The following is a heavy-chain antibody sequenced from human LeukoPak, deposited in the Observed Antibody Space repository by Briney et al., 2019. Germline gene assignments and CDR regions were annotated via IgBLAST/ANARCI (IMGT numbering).Heavy chain of an antibody. CDR3: ARDLTSSGWYKDAFDI. J-gene: IGHJ3*02. CDR1: GFTFDDYG. CDR2: INWNGGST. V-gene: IGHV3-20*04. Sequence: RPGGSLRLSCAASGFTFDDYGMSWVRHAPGKGLEWVSGINWNGGSTGYADSVKGRFTISRDNAKNSLYLQMNSLRAEDTALYYCARDLTSSGWYKDAFDIWGQGTMVTVSS. D-gene: IGHD6-19*01.